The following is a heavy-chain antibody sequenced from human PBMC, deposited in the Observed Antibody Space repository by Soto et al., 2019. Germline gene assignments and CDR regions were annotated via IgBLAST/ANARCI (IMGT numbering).Heavy chain of an antibody. CDR1: GFTFSAFA. D-gene: IGHD3-10*01. Sequence: QVQMVESGGGVAQPGGSLRLSCAVSGFTFSAFAMYWVRQAPGKGLEWVALISYDGRNEDYAESVRGRFTISRDNSKNPLYLDMNSLSAEDSAVYFCAKGVVREPAYFDDWGQGTLVTVSS. V-gene: IGHV3-30*18. CDR3: AKGVVREPAYFDD. J-gene: IGHJ4*02. CDR2: ISYDGRNE.